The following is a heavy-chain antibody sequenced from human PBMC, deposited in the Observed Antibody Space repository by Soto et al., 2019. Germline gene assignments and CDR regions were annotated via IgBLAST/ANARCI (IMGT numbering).Heavy chain of an antibody. Sequence: QVQLVQSGAEVKKPGSSVKVSCKASGGTFSSYAISWVRQAPGQGLEWMGGIIPIFGTANYAQKFQGRVTITADKSTSTAYMELSRLRSEDTAVYYCARSTYSSSSGDYYYGMDVWGQGTTVTVSS. CDR2: IIPIFGTA. CDR1: GGTFSSYA. D-gene: IGHD6-6*01. J-gene: IGHJ6*02. V-gene: IGHV1-69*06. CDR3: ARSTYSSSSGDYYYGMDV.